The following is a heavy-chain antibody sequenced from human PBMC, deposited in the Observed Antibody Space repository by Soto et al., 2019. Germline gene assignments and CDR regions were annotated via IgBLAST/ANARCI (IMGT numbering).Heavy chain of an antibody. Sequence: QVQLVESGGGLVKPGGSLRLSCAASGFTFSDYYMSWIRQAPGKGLEWVSYISSSGSTIYYADSVKGRFTISRDNAKNSLYLQMNSLRAEDTAGYYCARDMRAYSSSSRPYWYFDLWGRGTLVTVSS. V-gene: IGHV3-11*01. D-gene: IGHD6-6*01. CDR2: ISSSGSTI. CDR3: ARDMRAYSSSSRPYWYFDL. CDR1: GFTFSDYY. J-gene: IGHJ2*01.